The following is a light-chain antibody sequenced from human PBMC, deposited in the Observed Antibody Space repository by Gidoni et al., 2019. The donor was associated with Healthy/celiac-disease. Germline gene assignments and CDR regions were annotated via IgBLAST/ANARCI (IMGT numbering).Light chain of an antibody. J-gene: IGLJ2*01. CDR1: SSDVGSYNL. CDR3: CSYAGSVV. V-gene: IGLV2-23*01. CDR2: EGS. Sequence: QSALTQPAPVSGSHGQSITISCTGTSSDVGSYNLVSWYQQHPGKAPKPMIYEGSKRPSGVSNRFSGSKSGNTASLTISGLQAEDEADYYCCSYAGSVVFGGGTKLTVL.